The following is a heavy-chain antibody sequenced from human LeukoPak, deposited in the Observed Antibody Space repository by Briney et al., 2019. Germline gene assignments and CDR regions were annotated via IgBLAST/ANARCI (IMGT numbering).Heavy chain of an antibody. CDR2: ISGSGGST. CDR3: AKSSGCSSTSCYSRVFDY. Sequence: GGSLRLSCAASGFTFSSYAMSWVRQAPGKGLEWVSAISGSGGSTYYADSVKGRFTISRDNSKNTLYLQMNSLRAEDTAVYYFAKSSGCSSTSCYSRVFDYWGQGTLVTVSS. CDR1: GFTFSSYA. J-gene: IGHJ4*02. V-gene: IGHV3-23*01. D-gene: IGHD2-2*01.